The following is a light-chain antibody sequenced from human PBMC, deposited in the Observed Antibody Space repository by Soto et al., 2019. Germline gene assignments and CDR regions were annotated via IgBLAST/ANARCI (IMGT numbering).Light chain of an antibody. V-gene: IGLV2-14*01. J-gene: IGLJ3*02. CDR3: SSDTSSGTVV. Sequence: QSVLTQPASVSGSPGQSITISCTGTSSDVGGYNYVSWYQQHPGKAPKLMIYDVSNRPSGVSNGFSGSKSGNTASLTISGLQTEDEADYYCSSDTSSGTVVFGRGTKLTVL. CDR2: DVS. CDR1: SSDVGGYNY.